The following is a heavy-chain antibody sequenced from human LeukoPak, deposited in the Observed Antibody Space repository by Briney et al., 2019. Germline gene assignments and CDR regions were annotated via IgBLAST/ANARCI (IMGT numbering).Heavy chain of an antibody. CDR2: INPNSGGT. D-gene: IGHD4-11*01. J-gene: IGHJ6*03. CDR3: ARAGQYSNFPGNYYYMDV. V-gene: IGHV1-2*02. Sequence: ASVKFSCKASGYTFTGYYMHCVRQAPGQGLEWMGWINPNSGGTNYAQKFRGRVTMTRDTSISTAYMELSRLRSDDTAVYYCARAGQYSNFPGNYYYMDVWGKGTTVTVSS. CDR1: GYTFTGYY.